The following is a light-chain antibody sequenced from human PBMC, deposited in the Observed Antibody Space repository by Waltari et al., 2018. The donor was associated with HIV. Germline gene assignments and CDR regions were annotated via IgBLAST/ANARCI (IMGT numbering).Light chain of an antibody. J-gene: IGKJ1*01. V-gene: IGKV3D-15*01. CDR2: GAS. Sequence: EIVMTQSPATLSVSPGERVTLSCRASQNIGVNLAWYQQRQGQHPRVLIYGASSREPGIPARFSGRGSGTDFSLTITSLESDDSAVYYCQQYLDWPPWTFGQGTKVEI. CDR3: QQYLDWPPWT. CDR1: QNIGVN.